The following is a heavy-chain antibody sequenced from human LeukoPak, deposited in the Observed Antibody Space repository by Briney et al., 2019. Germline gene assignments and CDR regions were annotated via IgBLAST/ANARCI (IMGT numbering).Heavy chain of an antibody. J-gene: IGHJ4*02. CDR2: ISYDGSYK. V-gene: IGHV3-30*18. CDR3: AKDQNAYSSDWYGALGY. Sequence: GGSLRLSCAASGFTFSSYGMHWVRQAPGKGLEWVVVISYDGSYKYYADSVKGRFTISRDNAMNTLYLQMNSLRAEDTAMYYCAKDQNAYSSDWYGALGYWGQGTLVTVSS. CDR1: GFTFSSYG. D-gene: IGHD6-19*01.